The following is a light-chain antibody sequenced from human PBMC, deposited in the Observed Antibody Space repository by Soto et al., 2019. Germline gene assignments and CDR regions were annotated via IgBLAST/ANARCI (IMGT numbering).Light chain of an antibody. V-gene: IGLV2-23*02. J-gene: IGLJ1*01. Sequence: ALTQPASVSGSPGQSITISCTGTSSDVGSYNLVSWYQQHPGKAPKLMIYEVSKRPPGVSNRFSGSKSGNTASLTISGLQAEDEADYYCCPYAGSSNFYVFGTGTKVTVL. CDR1: SSDVGSYNL. CDR3: CPYAGSSNFYV. CDR2: EVS.